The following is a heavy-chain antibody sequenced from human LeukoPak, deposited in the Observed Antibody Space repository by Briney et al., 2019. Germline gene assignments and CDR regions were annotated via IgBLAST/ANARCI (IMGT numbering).Heavy chain of an antibody. CDR3: ARGLDYGDYY. J-gene: IGHJ4*02. CDR1: GGSISGYY. V-gene: IGHV4-34*01. CDR2: INHSGST. Sequence: PSETLSLTCTVSGGSISGYYWSWIRQPPGKGLEWIGEINHSGSTNYNPSLKSRVTISVDTSKNQFSLKLSSVTAADTAVYYCARGLDYGDYYWGQGTLVTVSS. D-gene: IGHD4-17*01.